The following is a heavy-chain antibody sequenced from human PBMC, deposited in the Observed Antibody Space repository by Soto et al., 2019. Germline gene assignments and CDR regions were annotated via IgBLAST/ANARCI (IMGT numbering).Heavy chain of an antibody. D-gene: IGHD1-1*01. J-gene: IGHJ4*02. CDR1: GGSLSSSSYY. CDR2: IYYSGST. Sequence: PSETLSLTCTVSGGSLSSSSYYWGWIRQPPGKGLEWIGSIYYSGSTYYNPSLKSRVTISVDTSKNQFSLKLSSVTAADTAVYYCARRYGYSFDYWGQGTLVTVSS. CDR3: ARRYGYSFDY. V-gene: IGHV4-39*01.